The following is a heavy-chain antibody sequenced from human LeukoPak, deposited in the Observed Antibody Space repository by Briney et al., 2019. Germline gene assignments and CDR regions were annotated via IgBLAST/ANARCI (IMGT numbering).Heavy chain of an antibody. V-gene: IGHV4-34*01. CDR3: ARGPLGGTVVKSPFDY. D-gene: IGHD4-23*01. CDR1: GGPFSGYY. J-gene: IGHJ4*02. Sequence: SETLSLTCAVYGGPFSGYYWSWIRQPPGKGLEWIGEINHSGSTNYNPSLKSRVTISVDTSKNQFSLKLSSVTAADTAVYYCARGPLGGTVVKSPFDYWGQGTLVTVSS. CDR2: INHSGST.